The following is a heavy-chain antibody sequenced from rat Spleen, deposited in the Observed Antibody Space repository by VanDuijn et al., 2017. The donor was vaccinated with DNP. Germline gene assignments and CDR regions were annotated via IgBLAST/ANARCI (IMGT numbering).Heavy chain of an antibody. CDR2: ISYDGTTT. CDR1: GSIFSDYN. CDR3: ARPDY. J-gene: IGHJ3*01. Sequence: EVQLVESGGGLAQPGRSLKLSCAASGSIFSDYNMAWVRQAPRKGLEWVATISYDGTTTYYRDSVKGRFTISRDNTASTLYLQMDSLRSEDTATYYCARPDYWGQGTLVTVSS. V-gene: IGHV5-7*01.